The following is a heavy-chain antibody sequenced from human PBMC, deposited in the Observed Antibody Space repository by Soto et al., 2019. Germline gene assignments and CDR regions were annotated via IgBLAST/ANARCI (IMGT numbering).Heavy chain of an antibody. CDR1: GGSFSGYY. D-gene: IGHD6-13*01. CDR3: ARGGRQQLIPTPISYKIDN. CDR2: INHSGST. V-gene: IGHV4-34*01. Sequence: QVQLQQWGAGLLKPSETLSLTCAVYGGSFSGYYWSWIRQPPGKGLVWIGEINHSGSTNYNPSLKSRVTISVDMSKNQFSLKLSSVTAADTAVYYCARGGRQQLIPTPISYKIDNWGQGTLVTVSS. J-gene: IGHJ4*02.